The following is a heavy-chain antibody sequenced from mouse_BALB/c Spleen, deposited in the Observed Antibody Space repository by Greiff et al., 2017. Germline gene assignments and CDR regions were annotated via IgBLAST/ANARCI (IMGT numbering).Heavy chain of an antibody. Sequence: QVQLKESGPGLVAPSQSLSITCTVSGFSLTGYGVNWVRQPPGKGLEWLGMIWGDGSTDYNSALKSRLSISKDNSKSQVFLKMNSLQTDDTARYYCARDYDGYYYWFAYWGQGTLVTVSA. V-gene: IGHV2-6-7*01. J-gene: IGHJ3*01. CDR1: GFSLTGYG. D-gene: IGHD2-3*01. CDR3: ARDYDGYYYWFAY. CDR2: IWGDGST.